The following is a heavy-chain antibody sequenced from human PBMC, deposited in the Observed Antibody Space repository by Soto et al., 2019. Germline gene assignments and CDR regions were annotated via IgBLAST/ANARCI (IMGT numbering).Heavy chain of an antibody. CDR3: ASMNYYDSSGYSKAHDY. V-gene: IGHV3-66*01. D-gene: IGHD3-22*01. CDR2: IYSGGST. CDR1: GFTVSSNY. Sequence: PGGSLRLSCAASGFTVSSNYMSWVRQAPGKGLEWVSVIYSGGSTYYADSVKGRFTISRDNSKNTLYLQMNSLRAEDTAVYYCASMNYYDSSGYSKAHDYWGQGTLVTVSS. J-gene: IGHJ4*02.